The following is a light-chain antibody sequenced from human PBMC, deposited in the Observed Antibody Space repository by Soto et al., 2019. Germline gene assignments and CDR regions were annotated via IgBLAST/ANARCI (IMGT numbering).Light chain of an antibody. CDR1: QSVSSN. V-gene: IGKV3-15*01. CDR3: PQYNNWPPIT. Sequence: EIVMTQPPATLSVSPGERATLSCRASQSVSSNLAWYQQKPGQAPRLLIYGASTRATGIPARFSGSGSGTEFTLTISSLQSEDFAVYYCPQYNNWPPITFGQGTRLEIK. CDR2: GAS. J-gene: IGKJ5*01.